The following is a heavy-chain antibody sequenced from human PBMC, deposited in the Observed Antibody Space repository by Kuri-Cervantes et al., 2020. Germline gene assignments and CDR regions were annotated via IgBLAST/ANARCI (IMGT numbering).Heavy chain of an antibody. CDR1: GYTFTGYY. D-gene: IGHD6-13*01. CDR2: INPNSGGT. Sequence: ASVKVSCKASGYTFTGYYMHWVRQAPGQGLEWMGWINPNSGGTNYAQKFQGRVTMTRDTSISTAYMELSRLRSDDTAVYYCARDPPAAAMAIGFWGQGTLVTVSS. CDR3: ARDPPAAAMAIGF. V-gene: IGHV1-2*02. J-gene: IGHJ4*02.